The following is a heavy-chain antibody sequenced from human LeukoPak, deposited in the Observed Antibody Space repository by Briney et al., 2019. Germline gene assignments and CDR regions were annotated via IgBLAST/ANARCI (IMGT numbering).Heavy chain of an antibody. J-gene: IGHJ4*02. CDR1: GFTVSSNY. CDR3: AKDGGRALDY. V-gene: IGHV3-30*18. CDR2: ISYDGSNK. Sequence: GGSLRLSCAASGFTVSSNYMSWVRQAPGKGLEWVAVISYDGSNKYYADSVKGRFTISRDNSKNTLYLQMNSLRAEDTAVYYCAKDGGRALDYWGRGTLVTVSS.